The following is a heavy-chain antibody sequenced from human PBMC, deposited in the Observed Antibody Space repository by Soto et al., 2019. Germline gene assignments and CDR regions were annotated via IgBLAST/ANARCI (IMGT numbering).Heavy chain of an antibody. Sequence: SETLPLTCFVSGGSVSSTYYYWSWIRQPPGKGLEWIGYIYYSGRTDYKSSLKSRVTISLDPSKNQVSLKFNSVTAADTAVYYCARGGYSGRLYYFDYWGLGTLVTVS. J-gene: IGHJ4*02. D-gene: IGHD2-15*01. CDR2: IYYSGRT. CDR1: GGSVSSTYYY. CDR3: ARGGYSGRLYYFDY. V-gene: IGHV4-61*01.